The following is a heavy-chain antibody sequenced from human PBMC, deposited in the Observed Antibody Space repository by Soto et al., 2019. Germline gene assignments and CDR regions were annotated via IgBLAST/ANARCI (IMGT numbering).Heavy chain of an antibody. J-gene: IGHJ6*02. CDR3: ARHDGIVVVPAATLRRYGMDV. V-gene: IGHV4-39*01. Sequence: SETLSLTCTVSGGSISSSRYYWGWIRQPPGKGLEWIGSIYYSGSTYYNPSLKSRVTISVDTSKNQFSLKLSSVTAADTAVYYCARHDGIVVVPAATLRRYGMDVWGQGTTVTVSS. CDR1: GGSISSSRYY. CDR2: IYYSGST. D-gene: IGHD2-2*01.